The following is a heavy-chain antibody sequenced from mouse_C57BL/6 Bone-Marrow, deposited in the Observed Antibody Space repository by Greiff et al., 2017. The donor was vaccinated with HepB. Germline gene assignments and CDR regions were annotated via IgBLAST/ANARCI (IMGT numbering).Heavy chain of an antibody. CDR3: ARGYYDYDGFAY. V-gene: IGHV5-12*01. CDR1: GFTFSDYY. Sequence: EVHLVESGGGLVQPGGSLKLSCAASGFTFSDYYMYWVRQTPEKRLEWVAYISNGGGSTYYPDTVKGRFTISRDNAKNTLYLQMSRLKSEDTAMYYCARGYYDYDGFAYWGQGTLVTVSA. CDR2: ISNGGGST. J-gene: IGHJ3*01. D-gene: IGHD2-4*01.